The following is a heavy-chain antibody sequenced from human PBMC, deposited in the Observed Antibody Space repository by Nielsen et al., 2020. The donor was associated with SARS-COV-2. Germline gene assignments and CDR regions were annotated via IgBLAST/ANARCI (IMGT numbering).Heavy chain of an antibody. V-gene: IGHV3-23*01. CDR1: GLTFNIYA. J-gene: IGHJ4*02. D-gene: IGHD1-26*01. CDR3: AKISGSQRHYFDF. CDR2: ISSSGSKT. Sequence: GGSLRLSCAVSGLTFNIYAMSWVRQAPGKGLEWVSGISSSGSKTHDADSAKGRFTISRDNSKNTLYLQLNSLRAEDTAVFYCAKISGSQRHYFDFWGQGALVTVSS.